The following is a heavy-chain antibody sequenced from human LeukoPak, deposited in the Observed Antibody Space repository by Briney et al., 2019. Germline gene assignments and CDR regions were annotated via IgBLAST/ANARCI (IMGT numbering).Heavy chain of an antibody. Sequence: PGGSLRLSCAASGFSFSSYAMSWVRQAPGKGLEWVSVIYSDDRTYYADSVKGRFTISRHTSKKTLYLQMNSLRAEDTAVYYCAREVMAKRRAFDIWGQGTVVTVSS. CDR2: IYSDDRT. J-gene: IGHJ3*02. CDR1: GFSFSSYA. CDR3: AREVMAKRRAFDI. V-gene: IGHV3-53*04. D-gene: IGHD2-8*01.